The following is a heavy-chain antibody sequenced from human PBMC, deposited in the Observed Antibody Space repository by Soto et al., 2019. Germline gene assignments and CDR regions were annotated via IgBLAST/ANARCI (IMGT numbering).Heavy chain of an antibody. CDR1: GYTFSNYD. CDR2: VNPNNGDT. V-gene: IGHV1-8*01. CDR3: AKASRTGSAIDFDY. J-gene: IGHJ4*02. Sequence: QVQLVQSGAELKKPGASVKVSCKASGYTFSNYDMNWVRQATGQGPEWIGWVNPNNGDTGYAQKFQGRVTLNTDISTPTAYMGLTRPRSEDTAIQYCAKASRTGSAIDFDYWGQGTLITVSS. D-gene: IGHD1-1*01.